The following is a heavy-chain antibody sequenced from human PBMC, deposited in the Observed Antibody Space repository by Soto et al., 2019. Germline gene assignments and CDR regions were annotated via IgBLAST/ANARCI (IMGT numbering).Heavy chain of an antibody. V-gene: IGHV1-18*01. CDR2: ISPYNGNT. J-gene: IGHJ4*02. CDR1: GYTLTTYG. CDR3: ARMEYYYDSGFDK. D-gene: IGHD3-22*01. Sequence: QVQLVQSGAEVKKPGASVKVSCKTSGYTLTTYGISWVRQAPGQGLEWMGWISPYNGNTKYAQKVQGRVTMTTDTATSTFYMEMRSLRSDDTTVYYCARMEYYYDSGFDKWGQGTLLTVSS.